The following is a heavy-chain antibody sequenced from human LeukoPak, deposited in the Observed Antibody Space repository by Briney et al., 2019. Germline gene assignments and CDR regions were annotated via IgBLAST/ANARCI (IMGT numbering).Heavy chain of an antibody. Sequence: GGSLRLSCAASGFTFSSYAMTWVRQAPGKGLEWVSAISGSGGSIYYADSAKGRFTISRDNSKNTLYLQMNSLRAEDTAVYYCAKDGVVPDSGWYCGWFDPWGQGTLVTVSS. CDR2: ISGSGGSI. V-gene: IGHV3-23*01. CDR1: GFTFSSYA. J-gene: IGHJ5*02. D-gene: IGHD6-19*01. CDR3: AKDGVVPDSGWYCGWFDP.